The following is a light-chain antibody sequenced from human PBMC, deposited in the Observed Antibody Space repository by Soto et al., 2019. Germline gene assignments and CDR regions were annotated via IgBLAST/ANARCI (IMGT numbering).Light chain of an antibody. CDR2: DAS. V-gene: IGKV1-5*01. J-gene: IGKJ5*01. CDR3: QQYHRSSIT. CDR1: QSLNNY. Sequence: IQLTQSPSSLSASVGDRVTITCRSSQSLNNYLALYQQTPGKAPKLLIYDASTLERGVPSRFSGTGSGTEFTLTISSLHPDDFATYYCQQYHRSSITFGQGTRLEIK.